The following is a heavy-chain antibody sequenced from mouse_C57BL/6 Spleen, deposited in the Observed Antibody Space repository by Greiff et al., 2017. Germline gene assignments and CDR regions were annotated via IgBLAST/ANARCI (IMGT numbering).Heavy chain of an antibody. D-gene: IGHD1-1*01. J-gene: IGHJ1*03. CDR1: GYTFTSYW. CDR2: IYPGSGST. CDR3: ARRYYYGSSAWYFDV. Sequence: QVQLQQPGAELVKPGASVKMSCKASGYTFTSYWITWVKQRPGQGLEWIGDIYPGSGSTNYNKKFKSKATLTVDTSSSTAYMQLSSLTSADSAVYYCARRYYYGSSAWYFDVWGTGTTVTVSS. V-gene: IGHV1-55*01.